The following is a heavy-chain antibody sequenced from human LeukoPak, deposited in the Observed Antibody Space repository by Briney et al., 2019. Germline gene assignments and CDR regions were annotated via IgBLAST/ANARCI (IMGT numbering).Heavy chain of an antibody. Sequence: GGSLRLSCAASGFTFSSYAMSWVRQAPGKGLEWVSAISGSGGSTYYADPVKGRFTISRDNSKNTLYLQMNSLRAEDTAVYYCAKDSDYDFWSGYSNWFDPWGQGTLVTVSS. J-gene: IGHJ5*02. V-gene: IGHV3-23*01. CDR3: AKDSDYDFWSGYSNWFDP. CDR1: GFTFSSYA. CDR2: ISGSGGST. D-gene: IGHD3-3*01.